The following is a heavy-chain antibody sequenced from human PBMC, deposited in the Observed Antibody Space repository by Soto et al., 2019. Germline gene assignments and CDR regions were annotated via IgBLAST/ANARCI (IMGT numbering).Heavy chain of an antibody. D-gene: IGHD2-2*01. CDR1: GFTFSSYW. CDR2: INSDGSST. Sequence: PGGSLRLSCAASGFTFSSYWMHWVRQAPGKGLVWVSRINSDGSSTGYADSVKGRFTISRDNAKNTLYLQMNTLRAEDTAVYYCARDLRVPDATYIDSWGQGTLVTVSS. V-gene: IGHV3-74*01. J-gene: IGHJ4*02. CDR3: ARDLRVPDATYIDS.